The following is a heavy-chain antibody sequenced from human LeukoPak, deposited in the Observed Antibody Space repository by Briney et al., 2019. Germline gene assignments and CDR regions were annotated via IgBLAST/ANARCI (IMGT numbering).Heavy chain of an antibody. V-gene: IGHV1-2*02. CDR1: GYTFTSYD. Sequence: ASVKVSCKPSGYTFTSYDINWVRQAPGQGLEWMGWINPNSGGTNYAQKFQGRVTMTRDTSISTAYMELSRLRSDDTAVYYCARDLPLVVPAANDFDYWGQGTLVTVSS. D-gene: IGHD2-2*01. CDR2: INPNSGGT. J-gene: IGHJ4*02. CDR3: ARDLPLVVPAANDFDY.